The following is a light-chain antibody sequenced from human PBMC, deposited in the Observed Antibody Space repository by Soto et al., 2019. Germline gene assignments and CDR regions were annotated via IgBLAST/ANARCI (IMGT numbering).Light chain of an antibody. J-gene: IGKJ3*01. V-gene: IGKV3-15*01. CDR3: HQYNKCPLT. CDR2: SAS. CDR1: QSVNNN. Sequence: EQVMTQYPVTLSGSPGERANLSCTARQSVNNNVAWYQQKPGHTHRLLSYSASIGATGTPARFSGSGSWSDFTLNISSLQYEDFAWYYCHQYNKCPLTFGPGTKVDIK.